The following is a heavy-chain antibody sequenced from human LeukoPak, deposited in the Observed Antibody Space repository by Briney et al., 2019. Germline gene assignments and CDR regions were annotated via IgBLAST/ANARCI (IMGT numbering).Heavy chain of an antibody. D-gene: IGHD6-13*01. CDR3: ARVAAAGWLFDY. Sequence: ASVKVSCKASGYTFTSYAMHWVRQAPGQRLEWMGWINAGNGNTKYSQKFQGRVTIIRDTSASTAYMELSSLRSEDTAVYYCARVAAAGWLFDYWGQGTLVTVSS. CDR2: INAGNGNT. CDR1: GYTFTSYA. J-gene: IGHJ4*02. V-gene: IGHV1-3*01.